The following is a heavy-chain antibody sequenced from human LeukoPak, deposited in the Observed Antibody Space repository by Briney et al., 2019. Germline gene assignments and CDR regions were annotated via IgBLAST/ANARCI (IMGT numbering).Heavy chain of an antibody. J-gene: IGHJ5*02. CDR1: GGSISSYY. CDR3: ARSPLLRWFDP. D-gene: IGHD3-3*01. Sequence: SETLSLTCTVSGGSISSYYWSWIRQPPGKGLEWIGYIYYSGSTNYNPSLKSRVTISVDTSKNQFSLKLSSVTAAGTAVYYCARSPLLRWFDPWGQGTLVTVSS. V-gene: IGHV4-59*01. CDR2: IYYSGST.